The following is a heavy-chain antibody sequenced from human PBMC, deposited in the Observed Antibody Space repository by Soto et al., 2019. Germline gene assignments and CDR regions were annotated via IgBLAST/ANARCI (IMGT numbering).Heavy chain of an antibody. J-gene: IGHJ4*02. D-gene: IGHD1-26*01. CDR3: ARLPNLYSPYFDF. CDR2: LFPGDSDT. CDR1: GYSFSNYR. Sequence: PGESLKISCQTSGYSFSNYRIGWVRQMPGKGLEWMGILFPGDSDTKYSPSFQGHVTISVDKSITTAYLLFTSLKASDTAIYFCARLPNLYSPYFDFWGQGTLVTVSS. V-gene: IGHV5-51*01.